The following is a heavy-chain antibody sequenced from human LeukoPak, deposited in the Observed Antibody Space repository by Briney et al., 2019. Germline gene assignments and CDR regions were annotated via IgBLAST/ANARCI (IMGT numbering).Heavy chain of an antibody. CDR1: GYSISSGYY. V-gene: IGHV4-38-2*02. Sequence: SETLSLTCTVSGYSISSGYYWGWIRQPPGKGLEWIGSIYHSGGTFYNPSLKSRVTISVDTSKNQFSLKLSSVTAADTAVYYCARVGSGYDLNYYYYYYMDVWGKGTTVTVSS. CDR2: IYHSGGT. J-gene: IGHJ6*03. D-gene: IGHD5-12*01. CDR3: ARVGSGYDLNYYYYYYMDV.